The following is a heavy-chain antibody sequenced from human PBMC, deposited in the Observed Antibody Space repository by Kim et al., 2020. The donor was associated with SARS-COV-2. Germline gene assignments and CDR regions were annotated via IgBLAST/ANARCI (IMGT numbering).Heavy chain of an antibody. D-gene: IGHD1-1*01. Sequence: GGSLRLSCVASGFTFSTFVMHWVRQAPGKGLESVAIIWFDGSQMYHADSVKGRFTISRDNSKNTLFLQLNSLRAEDTSVYYCARDLLGSIDYWGQGTLVTVSS. CDR1: GFTFSTFV. J-gene: IGHJ4*02. CDR2: IWFDGSQM. V-gene: IGHV3-33*01. CDR3: ARDLLGSIDY.